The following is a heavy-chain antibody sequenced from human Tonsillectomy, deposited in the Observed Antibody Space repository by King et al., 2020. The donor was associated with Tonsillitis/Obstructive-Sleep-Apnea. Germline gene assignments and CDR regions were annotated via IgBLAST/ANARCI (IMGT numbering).Heavy chain of an antibody. CDR1: GGSISSSSYY. V-gene: IGHV4-39*01. J-gene: IGHJ4*02. CDR3: ARQAALWFGELFYYFDY. CDR2: IYYSGST. D-gene: IGHD3-10*01. Sequence: MQLQESGPGLVKPSETLSLTCTVSGGSISSSSYYWGWIRQPPGKGLEWIGSIYYSGSTYYNPSLKSRVTPSVDTSKNQFSLKLSSVTAADTAVYYCARQAALWFGELFYYFDYWGQGTLVTVSS.